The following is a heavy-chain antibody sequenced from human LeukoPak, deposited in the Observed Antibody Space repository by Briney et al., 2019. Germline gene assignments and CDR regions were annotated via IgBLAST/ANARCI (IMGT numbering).Heavy chain of an antibody. J-gene: IGHJ6*03. CDR2: IYTNGTT. V-gene: IGHV4-4*07. D-gene: IGHD5-18*01. Sequence: SETLSLTCTVSGGSISSYQWNWIRQAAGKGLEWIGHIYTNGTTNYNPSLKSRVTMSVDTSKNQFSLRLSFVTAADTAVYYCAGSVDTAMASMDVWGKGTTVTVSS. CDR1: GGSISSYQ. CDR3: AGSVDTAMASMDV.